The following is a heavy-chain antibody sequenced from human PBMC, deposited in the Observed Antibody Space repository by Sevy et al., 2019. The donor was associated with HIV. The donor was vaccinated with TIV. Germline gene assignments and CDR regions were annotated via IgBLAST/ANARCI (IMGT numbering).Heavy chain of an antibody. CDR2: ISNSGDTI. D-gene: IGHD3-22*01. V-gene: IGHV3-48*03. CDR3: ARSGGAYDKGFVP. Sequence: GGSLRLSCSASGFTFSTYEMNWVRQVPGKGLEWISYISNSGDTIYYADSVKGRFTISRDNDKKSLFLQMNSLRLEDTAFYYCARSGGAYDKGFVPWGRGTLVTDSS. J-gene: IGHJ5*02. CDR1: GFTFSTYE.